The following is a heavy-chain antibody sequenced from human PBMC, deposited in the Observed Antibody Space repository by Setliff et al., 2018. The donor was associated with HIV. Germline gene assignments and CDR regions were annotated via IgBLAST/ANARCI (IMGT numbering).Heavy chain of an antibody. CDR1: GGSIRRSRYY. CDR2: FSYSEST. CDR3: ARHVHDYQLGYYYYYMDV. Sequence: PSETLSLTCTVSGGSIRRSRYYWGWIRQTPGKGLEWIGSFSYSESTYYNPSLQSRVTISVEKSKNQFTLKLSSVTAADTALYYCARHVHDYQLGYYYYYMDVWGKGTTVTVSS. D-gene: IGHD2-2*01. J-gene: IGHJ6*03. V-gene: IGHV4-39*01.